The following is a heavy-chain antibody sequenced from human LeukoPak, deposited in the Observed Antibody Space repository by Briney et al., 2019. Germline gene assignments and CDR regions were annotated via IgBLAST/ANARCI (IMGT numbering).Heavy chain of an antibody. J-gene: IGHJ3*02. V-gene: IGHV4-34*01. D-gene: IGHD4-17*01. CDR3: ARGNYGDYGHDAFDI. Sequence: PSETLSLTCTVSGGSISSYYWSWIRQPPGKGLEWIGEINHSGSTNYNPSLKSRVTISVDTSKNQFSLKLSSVTAADTAVYYCARGNYGDYGHDAFDIWGQGTMVTVSS. CDR1: GGSISSYY. CDR2: INHSGST.